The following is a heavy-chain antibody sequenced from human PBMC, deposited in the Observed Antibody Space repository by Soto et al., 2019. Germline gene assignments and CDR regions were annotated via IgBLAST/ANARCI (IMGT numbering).Heavy chain of an antibody. CDR2: ISNNGAHT. J-gene: IGHJ6*03. V-gene: IGHV3-64*01. Sequence: EAQLVESGGGLVQPGGSLRLSCAASGFTFSNYEMHWVRQAPGKGLEYVSGISNNGAHTDYAKSVKGRFTISRDNSENTLYLQMGSLSAEDMALYYCARRGYASRWPNVYMDVWGKGTTGTV. CDR1: GFTFSNYE. CDR3: ARRGYASRWPNVYMDV. D-gene: IGHD6-13*01.